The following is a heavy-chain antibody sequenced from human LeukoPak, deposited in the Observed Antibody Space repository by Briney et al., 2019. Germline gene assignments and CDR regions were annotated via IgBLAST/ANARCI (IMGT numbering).Heavy chain of an antibody. CDR3: AKVQRGSSGPYYYYYYGMDV. V-gene: IGHV3-23*01. D-gene: IGHD6-19*01. CDR2: ISGSGGST. CDR1: GLTLSDCY. J-gene: IGHJ6*02. Sequence: TGESLRLSCAASGLTLSDCYMSWIRQAPGKGLEWVSAISGSGGSTYYADSVKGRFTISRDNSKNTLYLQMNSLRAEDTAVYYCAKVQRGSSGPYYYYYYGMDVWGQGTTVTVSS.